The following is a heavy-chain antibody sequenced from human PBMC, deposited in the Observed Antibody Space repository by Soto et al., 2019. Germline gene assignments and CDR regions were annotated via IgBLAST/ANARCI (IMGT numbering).Heavy chain of an antibody. J-gene: IGHJ4*02. Sequence: ASVKVSCKVSGYTLTELSMHWVRQATGQGLEWMGWMNPNSGNTGYAQKFQGRVTMTRNTSISTAYMELSSLRSEDTAVYYCARERVGAIDYWGQGTLVTVSS. CDR3: ARERVGAIDY. CDR2: MNPNSGNT. CDR1: GYTLTELS. D-gene: IGHD1-26*01. V-gene: IGHV1-8*01.